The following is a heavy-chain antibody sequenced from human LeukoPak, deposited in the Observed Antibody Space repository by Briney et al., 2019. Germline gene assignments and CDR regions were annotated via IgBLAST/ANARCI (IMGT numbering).Heavy chain of an antibody. V-gene: IGHV3-7*02. D-gene: IGHD4-23*01. Sequence: PGGSLRPSCAASGFTFSSFWMTWVRQAPGKGLEWVALINKVGSDKYYVDSVKGRFTISRDNAKSSLYLQMNSLRVEDTAVYFCARKRGSNHFEQWGEGTLVTVSS. J-gene: IGHJ4*02. CDR2: INKVGSDK. CDR3: ARKRGSNHFEQ. CDR1: GFTFSSFW.